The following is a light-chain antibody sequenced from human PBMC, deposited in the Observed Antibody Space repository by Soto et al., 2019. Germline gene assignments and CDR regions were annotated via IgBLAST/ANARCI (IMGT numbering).Light chain of an antibody. V-gene: IGLV2-23*02. CDR1: SSDVGSYNL. J-gene: IGLJ1*01. Sequence: QSVLTQPASVSGSPGQSITISCTGTSSDVGSYNLVSWYQQHPGKAPKLIIYEVSKRPSGVSNRFSGSKSGNTASLTISGLQAEDEADYYCCSYAGSSTYVFGTGTKATV. CDR2: EVS. CDR3: CSYAGSSTYV.